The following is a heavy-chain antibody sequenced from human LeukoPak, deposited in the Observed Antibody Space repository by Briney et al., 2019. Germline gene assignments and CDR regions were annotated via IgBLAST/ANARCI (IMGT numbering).Heavy chain of an antibody. V-gene: IGHV3-30*02. Sequence: GGSLRLSCAASGFTFSRYGMHWVRQAPGKGLEWVTFIRYDGSNKYYADSVKGRFTISRDNSKNTLYLQMNSLRAEDTAMYYCAKDSTPTTVITFDWFDNWGQGTLVTVSS. CDR3: AKDSTPTTVITFDWFDN. CDR2: IRYDGSNK. D-gene: IGHD4-11*01. CDR1: GFTFSRYG. J-gene: IGHJ4*02.